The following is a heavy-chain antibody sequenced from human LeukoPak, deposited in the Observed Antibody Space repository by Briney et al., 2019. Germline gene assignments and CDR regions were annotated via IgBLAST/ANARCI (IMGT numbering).Heavy chain of an antibody. D-gene: IGHD3-22*01. CDR1: GYTFTSYG. V-gene: IGHV1-18*01. CDR2: ISAYNGNT. CDR3: ATDNLNYYDSSGLGGLDY. J-gene: IGHJ4*02. Sequence: ASVKVSCKASGYTFTSYGISWVRQAPGQGLEWMGWISAYNGNTNYAQKFQGRVTMTEDTSTDTAYMELSSLRSEDTAVYYCATDNLNYYDSSGLGGLDYWGQGTLVTASS.